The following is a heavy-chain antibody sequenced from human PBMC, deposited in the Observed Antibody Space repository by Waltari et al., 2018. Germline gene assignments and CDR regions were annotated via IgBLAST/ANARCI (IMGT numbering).Heavy chain of an antibody. CDR3: ATGGTQWNSFDY. J-gene: IGHJ4*02. D-gene: IGHD6-19*01. Sequence: EVQLVESGGGLVQPGGSRRLSCAASGFTFSAYSMNWVCPAPGKGLEWVSHIGITGSPIYYADSVRGRFTMSRDTPKNSLYLQLNSLRAEDTAVYYCATGGTQWNSFDYWGQGALVTVSS. CDR1: GFTFSAYS. CDR2: IGITGSPI. V-gene: IGHV3-48*01.